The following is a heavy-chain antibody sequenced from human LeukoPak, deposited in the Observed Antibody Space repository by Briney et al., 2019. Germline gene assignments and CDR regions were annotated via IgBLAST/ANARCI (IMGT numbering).Heavy chain of an antibody. CDR2: IYYSGST. CDR1: GGSISSYY. CDR3: ARLIRDHYYYYYYGMDV. D-gene: IGHD1-14*01. V-gene: IGHV4-59*08. J-gene: IGHJ6*02. Sequence: SETLSLTCTVSGGSISSYYWSWIRQPPGKGLEWIGYIYYSGSTNYNPSLKSRVTISVDTSKNQFSLKLSSVTAADTAVYYCARLIRDHYYYYYYGMDVWGQGTTVTVSS.